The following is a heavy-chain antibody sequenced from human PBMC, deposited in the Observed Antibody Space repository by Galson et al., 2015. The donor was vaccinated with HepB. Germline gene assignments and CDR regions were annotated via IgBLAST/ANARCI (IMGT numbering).Heavy chain of an antibody. J-gene: IGHJ4*02. Sequence: SVKVSCKASGYTFTHYAINWVRQAPGQGLEWMGWISAYNGNTNYAKKFQGRVTMTTDTSTSTAYMELRSLRSDDTAVYYCARLGAAAGFLDYWGQGTLVTVSS. CDR1: GYTFTHYA. D-gene: IGHD6-13*01. V-gene: IGHV1-18*01. CDR3: ARLGAAAGFLDY. CDR2: ISAYNGNT.